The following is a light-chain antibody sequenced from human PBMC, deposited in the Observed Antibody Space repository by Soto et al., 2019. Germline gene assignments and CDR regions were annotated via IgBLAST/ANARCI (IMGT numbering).Light chain of an antibody. J-gene: IGKJ1*01. Sequence: EIVMRQSPATLSVSPGQRATLSCRASQSVRTTLAWYHQRPGQAPRLLIYGASTRATGVPDRFSGGGSGTDFTLTVTSLQSEDCGIYYCQQYTDWPTTFGRGTKVEI. CDR1: QSVRTT. V-gene: IGKV3-15*01. CDR3: QQYTDWPTT. CDR2: GAS.